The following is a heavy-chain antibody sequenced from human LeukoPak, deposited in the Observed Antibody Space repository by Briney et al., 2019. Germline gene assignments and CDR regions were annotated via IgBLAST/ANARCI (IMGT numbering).Heavy chain of an antibody. Sequence: AGGSLRLSCAASGFTFSSHWMHWLRQAPGKGLVWVSRINSDGTSTSYAYSVKGLFTISRDNAKNNLYLQMKSLRAEDTAVYYCEREQYVSFDYWGQGTLVTVSS. V-gene: IGHV3-74*01. D-gene: IGHD3-16*01. CDR1: GFTFSSHW. J-gene: IGHJ4*02. CDR2: INSDGTST. CDR3: EREQYVSFDY.